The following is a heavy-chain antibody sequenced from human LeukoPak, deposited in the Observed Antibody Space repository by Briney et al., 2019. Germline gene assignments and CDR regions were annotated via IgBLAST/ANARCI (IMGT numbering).Heavy chain of an antibody. CDR3: ARTFVSGDGYKVGYFDY. CDR2: IYPSGNI. J-gene: IGHJ4*02. CDR1: GFTFSNSY. D-gene: IGHD5-24*01. V-gene: IGHV3-53*01. Sequence: GGSLRLSCAASGFTFSNSYMSWVRQAPGKGLEWVSLIYPSGNIYYADSVKGRFTISRDNSKNTLFLQMNSLRAEDTAIYYCARTFVSGDGYKVGYFDYWGQGTLVTGSS.